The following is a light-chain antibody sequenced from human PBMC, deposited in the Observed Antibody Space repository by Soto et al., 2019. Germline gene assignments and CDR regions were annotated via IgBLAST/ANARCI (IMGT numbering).Light chain of an antibody. Sequence: EVVLTQSPGTLSLSPGEIATLSCRASQSVSSSYLAWYQQKAGQAPRLLIYGASTRATGIPARSSGSGSGTEFTLTISSLQSEDSALYYCQHYNNWPPGRTFGQGTKVDI. CDR3: QHYNNWPPGRT. J-gene: IGKJ1*01. V-gene: IGKV3-15*01. CDR1: QSVSSSY. CDR2: GAS.